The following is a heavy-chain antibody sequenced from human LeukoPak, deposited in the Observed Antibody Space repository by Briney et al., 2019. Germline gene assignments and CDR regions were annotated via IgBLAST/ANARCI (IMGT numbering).Heavy chain of an antibody. CDR2: TSFDENVK. CDR1: GFAFSSYA. J-gene: IGHJ4*02. CDR3: ARDLDILATTPSPFVY. D-gene: IGHD5-12*01. Sequence: GGSLRLSCAASGFAFSSYAMHWVRQAPCKGLEWVAITSFDENVKYYAASVKGRFTISRDNSKNTLYLQINSLRAEDTAVYYCARDLDILATTPSPFVYWGQGTLVTVSS. V-gene: IGHV3-30*04.